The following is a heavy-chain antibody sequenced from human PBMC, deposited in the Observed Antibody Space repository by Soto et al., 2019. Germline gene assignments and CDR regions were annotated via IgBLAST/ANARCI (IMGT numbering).Heavy chain of an antibody. CDR2: MSGSGGST. CDR3: AKVLFGATFSY. J-gene: IGHJ4*02. CDR1: GFTFSSYA. D-gene: IGHD1-26*01. V-gene: IGHV3-23*01. Sequence: EVQLLESGGGLVQPGGSLRLSCAASGFTFSSYAMSWVRQAPGKGLEWVSTMSGSGGSTYYADYGKGRFTISRDNSKNALYLQMNSLRAEDTAIYYCAKVLFGATFSYWGQGPLVTVSS.